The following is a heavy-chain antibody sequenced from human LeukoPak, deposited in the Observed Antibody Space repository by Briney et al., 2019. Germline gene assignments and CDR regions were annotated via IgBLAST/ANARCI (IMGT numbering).Heavy chain of an antibody. CDR1: GYTFTSYD. Sequence: ASVKVSCKASGYTFTSYDINWVRQATGQGLEWMGWMNPNSGNTGYAQKLQGRVTMTRNTSISTAYMELSSLRSEDTAVYYCARLLGWQWLVRNNWFDPWGQGTLVTVSS. CDR3: ARLLGWQWLVRNNWFDP. V-gene: IGHV1-8*01. D-gene: IGHD6-19*01. CDR2: MNPNSGNT. J-gene: IGHJ5*02.